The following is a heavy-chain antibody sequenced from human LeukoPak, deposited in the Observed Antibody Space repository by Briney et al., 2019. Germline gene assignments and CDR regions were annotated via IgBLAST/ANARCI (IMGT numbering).Heavy chain of an antibody. CDR1: GGSISSGDYY. CDR3: ARDQYDGDAFDV. CDR2: IYYSGST. D-gene: IGHD3-3*01. V-gene: IGHV4-30-4*01. J-gene: IGHJ3*01. Sequence: SQTLSLTCTVSGGSISSGDYYWSWIRQPPGKGLEWIGYIYYSGSTYYNPSLKSRVTISVDTSKNQFSLKLSSVTAADTAVYYCARDQYDGDAFDVWGQGTMVTVSS.